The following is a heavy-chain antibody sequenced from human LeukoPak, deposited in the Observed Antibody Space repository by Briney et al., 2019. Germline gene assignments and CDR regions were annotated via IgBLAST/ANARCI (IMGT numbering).Heavy chain of an antibody. CDR3: ARDGYSYCYMRRDYYYGMDI. V-gene: IGHV4-4*07. CDR2: IYTSGST. J-gene: IGHJ6*02. CDR1: GGSISSYY. Sequence: SETLSLTCTVSGGSISSYYWSWIRQPAGKGLEWIGRIYTSGSTNYNPSLKSRVTMSVDTPKNQFSLKLSSVTAADTAVYYCARDGYSYCYMRRDYYYGMDIWGQGTTVTVSS. D-gene: IGHD5-18*01.